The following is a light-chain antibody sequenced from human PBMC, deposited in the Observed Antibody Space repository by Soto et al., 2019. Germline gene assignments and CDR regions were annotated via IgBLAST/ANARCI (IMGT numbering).Light chain of an antibody. CDR3: QQYNNWLTWT. V-gene: IGKV3-15*01. J-gene: IGKJ1*01. CDR1: QSVGDR. Sequence: DIVMTQSPATLSVSPGERATLSCRDSQSVGDRFAWYQQKPGQPPRLLIYGATIRAAGVPPRFSGSGFGTEFTLTIISLQSEDFAVYYCQQYNNWLTWTFGQGTKVDIK. CDR2: GAT.